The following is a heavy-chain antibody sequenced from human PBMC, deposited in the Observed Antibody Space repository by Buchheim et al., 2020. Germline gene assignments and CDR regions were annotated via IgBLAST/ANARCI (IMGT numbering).Heavy chain of an antibody. CDR2: LSGSGTTT. D-gene: IGHD2-15*01. V-gene: IGHV3-23*01. Sequence: EVQLLESGGGLVQPGGSLRLSCAASGFTFSTYTMSWVRQAPGKGLDWVSTLSGSGTTTYYADSVKGRFTISRDSSKSTLYLQMNSLRVEDTAVYYCAKRGEFCSGIRCYDSGFDYWGRGTL. CDR3: AKRGEFCSGIRCYDSGFDY. CDR1: GFTFSTYT. J-gene: IGHJ4*02.